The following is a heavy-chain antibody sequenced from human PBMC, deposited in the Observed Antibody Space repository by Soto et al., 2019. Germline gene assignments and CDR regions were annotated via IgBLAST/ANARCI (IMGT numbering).Heavy chain of an antibody. Sequence: PSETLSLTCSVSSGSISSYYWSWIRQPPGKGLEWIGYVYYSGSTNYNPSLKSRVAISVDTSKNQFSLKLSSVTAADTAVYYCARDRKGSGYDYWGQGTLVTVSS. CDR3: ARDRKGSGYDY. CDR2: VYYSGST. J-gene: IGHJ4*02. CDR1: SGSISSYY. D-gene: IGHD5-12*01. V-gene: IGHV4-59*01.